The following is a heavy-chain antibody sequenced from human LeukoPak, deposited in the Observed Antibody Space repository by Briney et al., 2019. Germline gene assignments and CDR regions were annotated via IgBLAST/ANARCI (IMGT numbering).Heavy chain of an antibody. V-gene: IGHV3-30*18. J-gene: IGHJ4*02. CDR3: AKDKYDTSGIFDY. D-gene: IGHD3-22*01. Sequence: GGSLRLSCAASGFTFSSYGMHWVRQTPGKGLEWVTVISNDGSNKYYTDSVKGRFTISRDSAKDTLYLHVNSLRPEDTAVYFCAKDKYDTSGIFDYWGQGTLVTVSS. CDR1: GFTFSSYG. CDR2: ISNDGSNK.